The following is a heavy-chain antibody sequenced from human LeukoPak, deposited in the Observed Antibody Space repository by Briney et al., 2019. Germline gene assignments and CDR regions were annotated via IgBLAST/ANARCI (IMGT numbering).Heavy chain of an antibody. D-gene: IGHD6-19*01. CDR1: GFTFSSYS. CDR3: ASLAVAGENFDY. V-gene: IGHV3-21*01. Sequence: GGSLRLSCAASGFTFSSYSMNWVSQAPGEGLEWVSSISSSSSYIYYADSVKGRFTISRDNAKNSLYLQMNSLRAEDTAVYYCASLAVAGENFDYWGQGTLVTVSS. J-gene: IGHJ4*02. CDR2: ISSSSSYI.